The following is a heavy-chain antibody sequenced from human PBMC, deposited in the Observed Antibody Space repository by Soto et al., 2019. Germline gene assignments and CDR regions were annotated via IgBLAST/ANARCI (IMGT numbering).Heavy chain of an antibody. Sequence: GESLKISCKGSGYSFTSYWIGWVRQMPGKGLEWMGIIYPGDSDTRYSPSFQGQVTISADKSISTAYLQWSSLKASDTAMYYCARSRITMVRGVENWFDPWGQGTLVTVSS. J-gene: IGHJ5*02. D-gene: IGHD3-10*01. CDR1: GYSFTSYW. CDR3: ARSRITMVRGVENWFDP. CDR2: IYPGDSDT. V-gene: IGHV5-51*01.